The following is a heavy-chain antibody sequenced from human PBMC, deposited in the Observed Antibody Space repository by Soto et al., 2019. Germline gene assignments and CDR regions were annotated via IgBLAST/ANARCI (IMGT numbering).Heavy chain of an antibody. V-gene: IGHV4-30-4*01. CDR1: XAXXRDVDYC. Sequence: SQTXRXTXTVSXAXXRDVDYCWXCXXXLPGKGLEWIGSIYYTGNTYSNPSLESRLSISVDPSNNQFALRLTSVTAPDTAIYYCDRATYDSSTYYLDYWGQGTLVTVSS. CDR3: DRATYDSSTYYLDY. CDR2: IYYTGNT. D-gene: IGHD2-2*01. J-gene: IGHJ4*02.